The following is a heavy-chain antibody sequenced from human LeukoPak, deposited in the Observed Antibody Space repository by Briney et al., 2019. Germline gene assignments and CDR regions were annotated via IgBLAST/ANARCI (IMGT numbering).Heavy chain of an antibody. Sequence: ASVKVSCKASGYTFTGYYMHWVRQAPGQGLEWMGWINPNSGGTNYAQKFQGRVTMTRDTSISTAYMELSRLRSDDTAVYYCARDQGGATPFDYWGQGTLVTVSS. D-gene: IGHD1-26*01. CDR2: INPNSGGT. CDR3: ARDQGGATPFDY. V-gene: IGHV1-2*02. J-gene: IGHJ4*02. CDR1: GYTFTGYY.